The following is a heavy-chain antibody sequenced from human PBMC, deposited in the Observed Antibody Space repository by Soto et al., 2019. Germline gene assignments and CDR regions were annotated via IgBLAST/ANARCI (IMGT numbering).Heavy chain of an antibody. CDR2: IYYSGST. J-gene: IGHJ6*04. D-gene: IGHD2-2*01. Sequence: SETLSLTCTVSGGSISSYYWSWIRQPPGKGLEWIGYIYYSGSTNYNPSLKSRVTISVDTSKNQFSLKLSSVTAADTAVYYCARLEYQLLFPTLRLDVWGKGTTVTVSS. V-gene: IGHV4-59*08. CDR1: GGSISSYY. CDR3: ARLEYQLLFPTLRLDV.